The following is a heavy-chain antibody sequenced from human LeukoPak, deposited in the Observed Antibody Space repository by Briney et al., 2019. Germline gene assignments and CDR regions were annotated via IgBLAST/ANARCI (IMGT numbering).Heavy chain of an antibody. CDR2: IYHSGNT. Sequence: PSETLSLTCTVSGYSISSGYYWGGIRPPPRKGREGIGIIYHSGNTYYNPSLESRLTISVDTSKNQFSLKLSSVTAAGTAVYYCAREGRYCSGTSCYPPAFDIWGQGTMVTVSS. V-gene: IGHV4-38-2*02. CDR1: GYSISSGYY. J-gene: IGHJ3*02. CDR3: AREGRYCSGTSCYPPAFDI. D-gene: IGHD2-2*01.